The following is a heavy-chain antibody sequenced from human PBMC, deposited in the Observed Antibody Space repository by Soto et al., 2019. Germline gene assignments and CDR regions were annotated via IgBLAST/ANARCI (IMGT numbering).Heavy chain of an antibody. Sequence: ASVKISCTASGYTFTIYAMHWVRQAPGQRLEWMGWINAGNGNTKYSQKFQGRVTITRDTSASTAYMELSSLRSEDTAVYYCARDHSEYYYDSSGYPIWGQGTPVTVSS. V-gene: IGHV1-3*01. CDR1: GYTFTIYA. CDR2: INAGNGNT. D-gene: IGHD3-22*01. CDR3: ARDHSEYYYDSSGYPI. J-gene: IGHJ4*03.